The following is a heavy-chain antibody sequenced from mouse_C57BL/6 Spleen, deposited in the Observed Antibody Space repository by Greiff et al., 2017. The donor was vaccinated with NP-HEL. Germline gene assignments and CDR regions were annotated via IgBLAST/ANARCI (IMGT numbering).Heavy chain of an antibody. Sequence: EVHLVESGGGLVKPGGSLKLSCAASGFTFSSYAMSWVRQTPEKRLEWVATISDGGSYTYYPDNVKGRFTISRDNAKNNLYLQMSHLKSEDTAMYYCAREGGLRGYAMDYWGQGTSVTVSS. CDR2: ISDGGSYT. D-gene: IGHD2-4*01. CDR3: AREGGLRGYAMDY. CDR1: GFTFSSYA. V-gene: IGHV5-4*01. J-gene: IGHJ4*01.